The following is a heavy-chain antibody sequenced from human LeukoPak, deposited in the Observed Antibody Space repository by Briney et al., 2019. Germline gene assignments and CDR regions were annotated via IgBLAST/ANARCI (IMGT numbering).Heavy chain of an antibody. J-gene: IGHJ4*02. CDR3: ARLVVPAAYFDY. D-gene: IGHD2-2*01. CDR1: KFTFSTSA. Sequence: PGGSLRLSCAASKFTFSTSAMSWVRQAPGKGLEWVSAISGSGANTYYVDSVKGRFTISRDTSKNTVYLQMNSLRAEDTAVYYCARLVVPAAYFDYWGQGTLVTVSS. CDR2: ISGSGANT. V-gene: IGHV3-23*01.